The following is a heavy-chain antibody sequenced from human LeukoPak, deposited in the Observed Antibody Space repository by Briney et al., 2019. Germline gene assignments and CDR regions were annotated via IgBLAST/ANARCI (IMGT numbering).Heavy chain of an antibody. CDR1: GFTFSSYE. J-gene: IGHJ6*03. Sequence: QPGGSLRLSCAASGFTFSSYEMNWVRRAPGKGLEWVSYISSSGSTIYYADSVKGRFTTSRDNAKNSLYLQMNSLRAEDTAVYYCARETMAEPYYYYMDVWGKGTTVTVSS. CDR3: ARETMAEPYYYYMDV. V-gene: IGHV3-48*03. CDR2: ISSSGSTI. D-gene: IGHD5-24*01.